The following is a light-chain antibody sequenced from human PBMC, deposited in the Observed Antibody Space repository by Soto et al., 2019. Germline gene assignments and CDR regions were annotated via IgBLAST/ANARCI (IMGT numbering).Light chain of an antibody. J-gene: IGLJ3*02. CDR2: EVS. CDR1: GSDIGEYNY. CDR3: SSYAGNSNGK. Sequence: QSVLTQPPSASGSPGPAVTISCTGTGSDIGEYNYVSWYQQHPGKAPKLIIYEVSKRPSGVPDRFSGSKAGNTASLIVSGLQTEDEADYHCSSYAGNSNGKFGGGTKLTVL. V-gene: IGLV2-8*01.